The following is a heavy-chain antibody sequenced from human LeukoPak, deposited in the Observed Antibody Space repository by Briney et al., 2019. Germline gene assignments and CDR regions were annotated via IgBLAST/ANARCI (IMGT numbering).Heavy chain of an antibody. Sequence: GGSLRLSCAASGFTFSSYSMAWARQAPGKGLGWVSTISGSGGTTYYADSVKGRFTISRDNSKNTLYLQMNSLRAEDTAVYYCAKPVAGTGYFDYWGQGTLVTVSS. CDR2: ISGSGGTT. V-gene: IGHV3-23*01. CDR3: AKPVAGTGYFDY. CDR1: GFTFSSYS. D-gene: IGHD6-19*01. J-gene: IGHJ4*02.